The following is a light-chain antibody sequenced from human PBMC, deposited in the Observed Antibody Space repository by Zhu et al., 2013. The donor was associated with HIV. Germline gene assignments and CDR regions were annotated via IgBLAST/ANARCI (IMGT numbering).Light chain of an antibody. CDR1: RSVTDN. CDR2: RAS. CDR3: QQSNNWPPWT. J-gene: IGKJ1*01. V-gene: IGKV3-15*01. Sequence: EIVMTQSPATLSVSPGERATLSCRASRSVTDNLVWYQQKPGQAPRLLIYRASTRATGVPARFSGSGSGTEFTLTISSLQSEDFGVYYCQQSNNWPPWTFGQGTKVQI.